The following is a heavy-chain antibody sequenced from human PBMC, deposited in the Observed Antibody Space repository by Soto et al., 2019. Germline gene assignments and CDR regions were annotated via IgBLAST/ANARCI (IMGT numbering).Heavy chain of an antibody. CDR2: IVVGSGNT. V-gene: IGHV1-58*02. Sequence: ASVKVSCKASGFTFTSSAMQWVRQARGQRLEWIGWIVVGSGNTNYAQKFQERVTITRDMSTSTAYMELSSLRSEDTAVYYCAAGMTTVTTAAFDIWGQGTMVTVSS. J-gene: IGHJ3*02. CDR1: GFTFTSSA. CDR3: AAGMTTVTTAAFDI. D-gene: IGHD4-17*01.